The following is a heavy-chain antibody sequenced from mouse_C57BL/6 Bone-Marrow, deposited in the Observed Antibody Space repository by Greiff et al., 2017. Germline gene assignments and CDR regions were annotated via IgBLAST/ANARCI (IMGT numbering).Heavy chain of an antibody. J-gene: IGHJ3*01. CDR1: GYTFTSYW. D-gene: IGHD2-4*01. CDR2: IYPGSGST. V-gene: IGHV1-55*01. Sequence: VQLQQPGAELVKPGASVKMSCKASGYTFTSYWITWVKQRPGQGLEWIGDIYPGSGSTNYNEKFKSKATLTVDTSSSTAYMQLSSLTSEDSAVYYCARTYYDYDGVAYWGQGTLVTVSA. CDR3: ARTYYDYDGVAY.